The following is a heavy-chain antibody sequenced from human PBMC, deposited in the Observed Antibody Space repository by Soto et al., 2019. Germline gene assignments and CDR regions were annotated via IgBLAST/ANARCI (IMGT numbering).Heavy chain of an antibody. V-gene: IGHV4-30-2*01. CDR1: GGSISSGGFS. D-gene: IGHD1-26*01. CDR2: IYHSGST. CDR3: ARASTMGATH. Sequence: SETLSLTCAVSGGSISSGGFSWSWIRQPPGKGLEWIGYIYHSGSTYYNPSLKSQVTISVDRSKNQFSLKLSSVTAADTAVYYCARASTMGATHWGQGTLVTVSS. J-gene: IGHJ4*02.